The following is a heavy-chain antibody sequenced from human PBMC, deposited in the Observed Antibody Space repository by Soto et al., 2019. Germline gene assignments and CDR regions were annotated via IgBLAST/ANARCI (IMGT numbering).Heavy chain of an antibody. Sequence: SVKVSCKTSGGTFSSYAISWVRQAPGQGLEWMGGIIPIFGTANYAQKFQGRVTITADESTSTAYMELSSLRSEDTAVYYCARGVRVAATNNWFDPWGQGTLVTVSS. CDR1: GGTFSSYA. V-gene: IGHV1-69*13. D-gene: IGHD2-15*01. CDR2: IIPIFGTA. J-gene: IGHJ5*02. CDR3: ARGVRVAATNNWFDP.